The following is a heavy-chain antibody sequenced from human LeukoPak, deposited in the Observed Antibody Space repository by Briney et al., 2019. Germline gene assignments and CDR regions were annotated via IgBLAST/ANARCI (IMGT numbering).Heavy chain of an antibody. J-gene: IGHJ5*02. Sequence: PGGSLRLSCAASGFTFSSYAMSWVRQAPGKGLEWVSAISGSGGSTYYADSVKGRFTISRDNSKNTLYLQMNSLRAEDTAVYYCAKVSVVVAATDNWFDPWGQGTLVTVSS. D-gene: IGHD2-15*01. V-gene: IGHV3-23*01. CDR1: GFTFSSYA. CDR2: ISGSGGST. CDR3: AKVSVVVAATDNWFDP.